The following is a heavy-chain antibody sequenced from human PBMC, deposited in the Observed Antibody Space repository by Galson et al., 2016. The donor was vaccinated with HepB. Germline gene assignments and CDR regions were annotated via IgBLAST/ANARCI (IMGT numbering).Heavy chain of an antibody. J-gene: IGHJ4*02. Sequence: SLRLSCAVSGFTFSGYAMSWVRQAPGKGLEWVSTISANGLSTYYADSVKGRFVISRDNAKNILYAQMNSLRTDDTAVYYCAKMRGMATSKRALDYWGQGTLVTVSS. V-gene: IGHV3-23*01. CDR3: AKMRGMATSKRALDY. CDR1: GFTFSGYA. D-gene: IGHD5-24*01. CDR2: ISANGLST.